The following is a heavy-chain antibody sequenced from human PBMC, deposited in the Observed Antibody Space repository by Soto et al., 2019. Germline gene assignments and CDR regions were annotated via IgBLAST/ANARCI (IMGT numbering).Heavy chain of an antibody. CDR3: ARDPSYYGMDV. Sequence: QVQLVQSGAEEKKPGASVKVSCKASGYTFTSYAMHWVRQAPGQRVEWMGWINAGNGNTKYSQKFQGRVTITRDTSASTAYMELSSLRYKDTAVYYCARDPSYYGMDVWGQGTTVTVSS. V-gene: IGHV1-3*05. CDR1: GYTFTSYA. CDR2: INAGNGNT. J-gene: IGHJ6*02.